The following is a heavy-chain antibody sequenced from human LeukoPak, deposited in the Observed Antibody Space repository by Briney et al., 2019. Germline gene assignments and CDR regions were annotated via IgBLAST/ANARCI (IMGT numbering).Heavy chain of an antibody. Sequence: SVKVSCKASGGTFSSYAISWVRQAPGQGLEWMGGIIPIFGTANYAQKFQGRVTITTDESTSTAYMGLSSLRSEDTAVYYCARAGVVVPAARGYFDLWGRGTLDTVSS. CDR1: GGTFSSYA. CDR3: ARAGVVVPAARGYFDL. D-gene: IGHD2-2*01. J-gene: IGHJ2*01. V-gene: IGHV1-69*05. CDR2: IIPIFGTA.